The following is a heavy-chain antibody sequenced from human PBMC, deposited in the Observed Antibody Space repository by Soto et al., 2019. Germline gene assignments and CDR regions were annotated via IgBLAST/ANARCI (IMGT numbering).Heavy chain of an antibody. CDR1: GFTFSSYA. CDR2: ISSNGGST. D-gene: IGHD3-10*01. CDR3: ARGPQFRSLARGRFDY. J-gene: IGHJ4*02. Sequence: GGSLRLSCAASGFTFSSYAMHWVRQAPGKGLEYVSAISSNGGSTYYANSVKGRFTISRDNSKNTLYLQMGSLRAEDMAVYYCARGPQFRSLARGRFDYWGQGTLVTVSS. V-gene: IGHV3-64*01.